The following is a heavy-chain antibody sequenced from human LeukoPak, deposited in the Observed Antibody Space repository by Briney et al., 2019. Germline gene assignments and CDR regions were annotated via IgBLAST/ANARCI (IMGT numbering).Heavy chain of an antibody. CDR3: ARVYSYGSYYYYYMDV. CDR1: GFTVSSNY. CDR2: ISSSSSYI. Sequence: PGGSLRLSCAASGFTVSSNYMSWVRQAPGKGLEWVSSISSSSSYIYYADSVKGRFTISRDNAKNSLYLQMNSLRAEDTAVYYCARVYSYGSYYYYYMDVWGNGTTVTVSS. J-gene: IGHJ6*03. D-gene: IGHD5-18*01. V-gene: IGHV3-21*01.